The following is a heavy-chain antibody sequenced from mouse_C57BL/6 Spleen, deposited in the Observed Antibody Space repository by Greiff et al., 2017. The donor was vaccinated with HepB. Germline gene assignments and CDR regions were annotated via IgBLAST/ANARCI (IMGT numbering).Heavy chain of an antibody. V-gene: IGHV1-15*01. J-gene: IGHJ4*01. D-gene: IGHD4-1*01. CDR3: TRRETGRFYAMDY. CDR2: IDPETGGT. CDR1: GYTFTDYE. Sequence: QVQLQQSGAELVRPGASVTLSCKASGYTFTDYEMHWVKQTPVHGLEWIGAIDPETGGTAYNQKFKGKAILTADKSSSTAYMELRSLTSEDSAVYYCTRRETGRFYAMDYWGQGTSVTVSS.